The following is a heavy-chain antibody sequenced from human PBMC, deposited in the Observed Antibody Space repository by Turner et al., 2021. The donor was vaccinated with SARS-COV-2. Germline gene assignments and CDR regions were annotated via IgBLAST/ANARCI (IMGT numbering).Heavy chain of an antibody. CDR2: IYFSGSV. Sequence: QPQLQESGPGLVKPSETLSLTCNVSGDSTSSVIYYWAWIRQSPGGALEWIGSIYFSGSVHANPSLKSRMTLSVDISRNQFSLRLTSVTAADAGVYYCASQAGYYDPDGYYPRRVYHWGRGALITVSS. CDR1: GDSTSSVIYY. J-gene: IGHJ4*02. V-gene: IGHV4-39*01. CDR3: ASQAGYYDPDGYYPRRVYH. D-gene: IGHD3-16*01.